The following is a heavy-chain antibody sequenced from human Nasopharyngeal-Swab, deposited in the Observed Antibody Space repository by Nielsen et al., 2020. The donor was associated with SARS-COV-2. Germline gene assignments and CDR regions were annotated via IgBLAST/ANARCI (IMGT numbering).Heavy chain of an antibody. D-gene: IGHD6-13*01. V-gene: IGHV4-4*02. CDR3: ASWYPDY. CDR2: IYHSGST. J-gene: IGHJ4*02. Sequence: WIRQPPGKGLEWIGEIYHSGSTNSKPSLKSRVTISVDKSKNQFSLKLSSVTAADTAVYYCASWYPDYWGQGTLVTVSS.